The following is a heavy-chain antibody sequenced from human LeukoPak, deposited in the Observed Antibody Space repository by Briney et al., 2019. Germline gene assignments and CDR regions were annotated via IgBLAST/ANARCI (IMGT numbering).Heavy chain of an antibody. CDR3: AKVRSSTWQDKYFQH. CDR1: GYTFTGYY. Sequence: ASVKVSCKASGYTFTGYYMHWVRQAPGQGLEWMGWINPNSGGTNYAQKFQGRVTMTRDTSISTAYMELSRLRSDDTAVYYCAKVRSSTWQDKYFQHWGQGTLVAVSS. CDR2: INPNSGGT. J-gene: IGHJ1*01. V-gene: IGHV1-2*02. D-gene: IGHD2-2*01.